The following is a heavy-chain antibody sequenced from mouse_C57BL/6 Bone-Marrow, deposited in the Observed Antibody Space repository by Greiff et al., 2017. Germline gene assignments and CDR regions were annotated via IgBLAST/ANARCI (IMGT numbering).Heavy chain of an antibody. CDR2: INPNYGTT. V-gene: IGHV1-39*01. Sequence: VQLQQSVPELVTPGASVTISCKASGYSFTDYNMNWVKPSNEKSLAWIGVINPNYGTTSYNQNFKVKATLTVDQSPSTAYMQLNSLTSEDAAVYYCARNSLGDYWGQGTTLTVSS. J-gene: IGHJ2*01. CDR3: ARNSLGDY. D-gene: IGHD3-3*01. CDR1: GYSFTDYN.